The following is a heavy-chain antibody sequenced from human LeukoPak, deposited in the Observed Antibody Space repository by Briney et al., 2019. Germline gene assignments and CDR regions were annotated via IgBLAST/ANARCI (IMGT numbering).Heavy chain of an antibody. D-gene: IGHD5-12*01. CDR2: INPNSGGT. J-gene: IGHJ4*02. CDR3: AREVRKWLRSLGYFDY. V-gene: IGHV1-2*02. Sequence: ASVKVSCKASGYTFTGYYMHWVRQAPGQGLEWMGWINPNSGGTNYAQKFHGRVTMTRDTSISPAYMELSRLRSDDTAVYYCAREVRKWLRSLGYFDYWGQGTLVTVSS. CDR1: GYTFTGYY.